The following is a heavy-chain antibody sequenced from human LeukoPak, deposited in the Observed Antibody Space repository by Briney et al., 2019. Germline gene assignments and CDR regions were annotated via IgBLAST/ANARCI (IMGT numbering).Heavy chain of an antibody. V-gene: IGHV4-59*01. CDR2: IYYSGST. CDR3: ARVGAGGLSSNAFDY. CDR1: GGSISSYY. Sequence: PSETLSLTCTVSGGSISSYYWSWIRQPPGKGLEWIGYIYYSGSTNYNPSLKSRVTISVDTSKNQFSLKLSSVTAADTAVYYCARVGAGGLSSNAFDYWGQGTLVTVSS. J-gene: IGHJ4*02. D-gene: IGHD3-16*02.